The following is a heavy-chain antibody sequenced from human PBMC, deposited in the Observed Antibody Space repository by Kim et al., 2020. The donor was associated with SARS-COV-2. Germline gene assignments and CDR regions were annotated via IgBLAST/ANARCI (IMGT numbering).Heavy chain of an antibody. V-gene: IGHV1-2*02. J-gene: IGHJ4*02. Sequence: NYAQKFQGRVTMTRDTSISTAYMELSRLRSDDTAVYYCARDYRWQCPDYWGQGTLVTVSS. D-gene: IGHD6-19*01. CDR3: ARDYRWQCPDY.